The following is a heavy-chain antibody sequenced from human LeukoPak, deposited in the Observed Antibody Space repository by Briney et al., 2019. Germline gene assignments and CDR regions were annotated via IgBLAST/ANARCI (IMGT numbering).Heavy chain of an antibody. D-gene: IGHD3-22*01. J-gene: IGHJ4*02. CDR3: ARLNYYDSSGYPSLPDY. Sequence: GASVKVSCKASGGTFSSYAISWVRQAPGQGLEWMGWISAYNGNTNYAQKLQGRVTMTTDTSTSTAYMELRSLRSDDTAVYYCARLNYYDSSGYPSLPDYWGQGTLVTVSS. CDR1: GGTFSSYA. CDR2: ISAYNGNT. V-gene: IGHV1-18*01.